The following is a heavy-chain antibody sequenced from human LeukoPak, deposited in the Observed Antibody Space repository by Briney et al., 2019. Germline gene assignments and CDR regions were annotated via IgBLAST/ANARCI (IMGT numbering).Heavy chain of an antibody. J-gene: IGHJ4*01. CDR3: ARLLDTVTTIDY. D-gene: IGHD4-11*01. CDR2: VYYSGST. V-gene: IGHV4-39*07. Sequence: PSETLSLTCTVSSGSIGSSSNYWGWIRQAPGKGLEWIGNVYYSGSTFYNPSLKSRVTISLDTSKNQFSLKLSSVTAADTAVYYCARLLDTVTTIDYWGQGTLVTVSS. CDR1: SGSIGSSSNY.